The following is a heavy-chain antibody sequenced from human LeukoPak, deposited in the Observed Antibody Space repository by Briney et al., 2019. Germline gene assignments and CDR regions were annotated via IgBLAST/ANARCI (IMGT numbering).Heavy chain of an antibody. V-gene: IGHV4-4*02. CDR2: VNLQGST. D-gene: IGHD6-13*01. Sequence: SGTLSLTCGVSGGSISNTNWWTWVRQPPGKGLEWIGEVNLQGSTNYNPSLKSRVAISVDKSENHISLKLTSVTAADTAVYYCAREGAAAGTWYFDYWGQGTLVTVSS. CDR3: AREGAAAGTWYFDY. J-gene: IGHJ4*02. CDR1: GGSISNTNW.